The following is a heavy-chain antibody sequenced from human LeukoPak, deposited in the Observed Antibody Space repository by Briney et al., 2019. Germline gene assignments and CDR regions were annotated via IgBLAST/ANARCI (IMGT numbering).Heavy chain of an antibody. CDR1: GYTFTPFG. Sequence: ASVKVSCKASGYTFTPFGFTWVRQAPGQGLEWLGWISTYNSNINYAQNLQDRLTLTTDTSTSTAYMELSSLRFDDTAMYYCTRGRLPADAFDVWGQGTLVTVSS. CDR2: ISTYNSNI. V-gene: IGHV1-18*01. CDR3: TRGRLPADAFDV. J-gene: IGHJ3*01. D-gene: IGHD2-2*01.